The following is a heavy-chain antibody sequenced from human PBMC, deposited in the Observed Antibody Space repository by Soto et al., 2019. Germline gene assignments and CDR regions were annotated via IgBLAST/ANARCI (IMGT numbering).Heavy chain of an antibody. CDR3: AHRHDLGGFDI. J-gene: IGHJ3*02. Sequence: QITLKESGPTLVKRTQTLTLTCIFTGFSLNTRAVGVAWIRQPPGKALEWLALINWNDDKRYSPSLKDRLTITKDTSKNHVVLTMTNIDFVDTATYYCAHRHDLGGFDIWGQGTTVTVSS. CDR2: INWNDDK. V-gene: IGHV2-5*01. CDR1: GFSLNTRAVG. D-gene: IGHD2-15*01.